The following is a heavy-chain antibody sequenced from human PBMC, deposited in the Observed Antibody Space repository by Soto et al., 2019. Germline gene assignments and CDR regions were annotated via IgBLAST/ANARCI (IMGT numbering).Heavy chain of an antibody. V-gene: IGHV4-39*01. CDR3: ATPPAFYGDYGSWFDP. CDR2: IYYSGST. Sequence: QLQLQESGPGLVKPSETLSLTCTVSGGSISSSSYYWGWIRQPPGKGLEWIGSIYYSGSTYYNPSLKSRVTISVDTSKNQFSLKLSSVPAADTAVYYCATPPAFYGDYGSWFDPWGQGTLVTVSS. D-gene: IGHD4-17*01. CDR1: GGSISSSSYY. J-gene: IGHJ5*02.